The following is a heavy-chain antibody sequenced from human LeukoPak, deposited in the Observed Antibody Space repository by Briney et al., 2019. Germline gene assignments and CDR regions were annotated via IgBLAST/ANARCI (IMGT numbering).Heavy chain of an antibody. CDR3: ARQLNYYDSSGYYPDLGAFDI. V-gene: IGHV5-51*01. Sequence: GESLKISWKGSGYIFSSYWIGWGRQMPGKGLGWMGIIYPGDSDTRYSPSFQGQVTISADKSISTAYLQWSSLKASDTAMYYCARQLNYYDSSGYYPDLGAFDIWGQGTMVTVSS. D-gene: IGHD3-22*01. J-gene: IGHJ3*02. CDR1: GYIFSSYW. CDR2: IYPGDSDT.